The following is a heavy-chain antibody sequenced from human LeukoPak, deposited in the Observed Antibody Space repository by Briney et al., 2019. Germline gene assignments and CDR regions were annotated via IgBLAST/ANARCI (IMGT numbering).Heavy chain of an antibody. CDR3: ARAHATTVTTTPYMDV. CDR1: GGSISSGSYY. Sequence: SETLSLTCTVSGGSISSGSYYWSWIRQPAGRGLEWIGHIYTSGSTNYNPSLKSRVTISVDTSKNQFSLKLSSVTAADTAVYYCARAHATTVTTTPYMDVWGKGITVTVSS. J-gene: IGHJ6*03. CDR2: IYTSGST. D-gene: IGHD4-17*01. V-gene: IGHV4-61*09.